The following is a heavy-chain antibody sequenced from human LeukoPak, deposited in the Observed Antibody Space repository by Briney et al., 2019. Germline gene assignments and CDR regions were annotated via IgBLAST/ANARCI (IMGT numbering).Heavy chain of an antibody. V-gene: IGHV4-59*07. J-gene: IGHJ3*02. CDR3: ARQVASVAGSFAFDT. Sequence: SDPLSLTCTLSSRSISIYYWRWIRPPPGRVLEWIGYIYYSGSNTYNPSLKSRVTISVDTSKNQFSLTLSSVTAADTAVYYWARQVASVAGSFAFDTWGQGTMVTVSS. CDR2: IYYSGSN. D-gene: IGHD6-19*01. CDR1: SRSISIYY.